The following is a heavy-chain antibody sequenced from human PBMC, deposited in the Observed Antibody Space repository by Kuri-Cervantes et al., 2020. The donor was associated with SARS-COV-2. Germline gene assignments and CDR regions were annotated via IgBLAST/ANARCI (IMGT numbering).Heavy chain of an antibody. J-gene: IGHJ1*01. CDR1: GYSISSGGYS. CDR2: IYQAGST. V-gene: IGHV4-30-2*01. Sequence: SCAVSGYSISSGGYSWSWIRQPPGNGLEWIGFIYQAGSTFYNPSLKSRVSISLDRSKDQYSLNLSSVTAADTAVYYCVAAILGVDTGYFQHWGQGTLVTVSS. D-gene: IGHD3-3*01. CDR3: VAAILGVDTGYFQH.